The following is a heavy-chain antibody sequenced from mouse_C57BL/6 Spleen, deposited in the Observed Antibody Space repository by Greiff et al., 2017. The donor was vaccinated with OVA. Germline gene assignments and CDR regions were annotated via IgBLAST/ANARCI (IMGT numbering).Heavy chain of an antibody. CDR2: ISSGSSTI. CDR1: GFTFSDYG. CDR3: ARITTVVGAMDY. J-gene: IGHJ4*01. D-gene: IGHD1-1*01. Sequence: VQLKESGGGLVKPGGSLKLSCAASGFTFSDYGMHWVRQAPEKGLEWVAYISSGSSTIYYADTVKGRFTISRDNAKNTLFLQMTSLRSEDTAMYYCARITTVVGAMDYWGQGTSVTVSS. V-gene: IGHV5-17*01.